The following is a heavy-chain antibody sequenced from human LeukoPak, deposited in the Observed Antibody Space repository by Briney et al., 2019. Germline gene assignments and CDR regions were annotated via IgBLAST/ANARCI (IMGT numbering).Heavy chain of an antibody. V-gene: IGHV4-34*01. CDR1: GGSFSGYY. CDR3: ANSGLLRDPFNY. D-gene: IGHD2/OR15-2a*01. Sequence: SETLSLTCAVYGGSFSGYYWSWIRQPPGKGLEWIGEINHSGGTNYNPSLKSRVTISADTSKNQFSLKLDSVTAADTAVYYCANSGLLRDPFNYWGQGTLVTVSS. J-gene: IGHJ4*02. CDR2: INHSGGT.